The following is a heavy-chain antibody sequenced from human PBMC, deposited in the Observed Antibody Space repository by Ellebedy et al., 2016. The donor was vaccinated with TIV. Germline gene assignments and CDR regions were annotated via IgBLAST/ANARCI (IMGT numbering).Heavy chain of an antibody. D-gene: IGHD6-6*01. CDR3: ARDLRITARDYYLDY. CDR2: ITPDGSKT. J-gene: IGHJ4*02. V-gene: IGHV3-74*01. Sequence: GESLKISCAVSGFTFRSYWMHWVRQAPGKGLVWVSRITPDGSKTTYADSVKGRFTISRDNAKNTLFLQMNRLRADDTAFYYCARDLRITARDYYLDYWGQGTLVTVPS. CDR1: GFTFRSYW.